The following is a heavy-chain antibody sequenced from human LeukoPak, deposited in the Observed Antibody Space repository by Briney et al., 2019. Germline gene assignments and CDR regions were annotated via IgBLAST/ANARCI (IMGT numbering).Heavy chain of an antibody. CDR2: ISGSGGST. J-gene: IGHJ5*02. D-gene: IGHD3-10*01. CDR3: SRGRGEDPWLFDP. Sequence: GGSLRLSCAASGFTFSSYAMSWVRQAPGKGLEWVSAISGSGGSTYYADSVKGRFTISRDNSKNTLYLQMNSLRAEDTAVYYWSRGRGEDPWLFDPWGQGTLVTVSS. V-gene: IGHV3-23*01. CDR1: GFTFSSYA.